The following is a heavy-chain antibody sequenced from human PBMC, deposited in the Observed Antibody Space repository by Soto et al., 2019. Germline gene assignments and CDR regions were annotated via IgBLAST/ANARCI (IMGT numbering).Heavy chain of an antibody. D-gene: IGHD5-12*01. CDR1: GYTFTSYD. V-gene: IGHV1-8*01. CDR3: ARGPGYSGYEEYNWFDP. CDR2: MNPNSGNT. Sequence: QVQLVQSGAEVKKPGASVKVSCKASGYTFTSYDINWVRQATGQGLEWMGWMNPNSGNTGYAQKFQGRVTMTRNTSISTAYMELSSLRSEDTAVYYCARGPGYSGYEEYNWFDPWGQGTLVTVSS. J-gene: IGHJ5*02.